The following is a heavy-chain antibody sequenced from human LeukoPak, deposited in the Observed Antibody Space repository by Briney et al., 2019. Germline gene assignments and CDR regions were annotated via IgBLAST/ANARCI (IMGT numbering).Heavy chain of an antibody. J-gene: IGHJ4*02. CDR1: GGSISSYY. Sequence: SETLSLTCTVSGGSISSYYWSWIRQPPGKGLEWIGYIYYSGSTNYNPSLKSRVTMSVDTSKNQFSLKLSSVTAADTAVYYCARDRYYYGSGSYTFDYWGQGTLVTVSS. CDR2: IYYSGST. CDR3: ARDRYYYGSGSYTFDY. V-gene: IGHV4-59*12. D-gene: IGHD3-10*01.